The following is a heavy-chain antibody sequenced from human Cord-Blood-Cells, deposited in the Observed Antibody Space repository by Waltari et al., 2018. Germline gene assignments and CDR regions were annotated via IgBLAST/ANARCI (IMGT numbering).Heavy chain of an antibody. CDR3: ARAPGSDSGSYYFDY. CDR1: GYTFTGYY. J-gene: IGHJ4*02. CDR2: INPNSGGT. V-gene: IGHV1-2*02. Sequence: QVQLVQSGAEVKKPGASVKVSCKASGYTFTGYYMHWVRQAPGQGLEGMGWINPNSGGTNYAQKVQGRVTMTRDTSISTAYMELSRLRSDDTAVYYCARAPGSDSGSYYFDYWGQGTLVTVSS. D-gene: IGHD1-26*01.